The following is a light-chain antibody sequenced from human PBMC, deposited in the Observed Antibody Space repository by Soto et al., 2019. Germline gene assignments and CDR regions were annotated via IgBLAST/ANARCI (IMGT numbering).Light chain of an antibody. CDR2: DVT. CDR1: SSDVGAYNF. J-gene: IGLJ2*01. V-gene: IGLV2-14*03. Sequence: QSVLTQPASVSGSPGQSITISCTGTSSDVGAYNFVSWYQQHPGKAPKLMIYDVTNRPSGVSSRFSGSKSGITASLAISGLQAEDEADYYCSSYTTSNTLVFGGGTKVTVL. CDR3: SSYTTSNTLV.